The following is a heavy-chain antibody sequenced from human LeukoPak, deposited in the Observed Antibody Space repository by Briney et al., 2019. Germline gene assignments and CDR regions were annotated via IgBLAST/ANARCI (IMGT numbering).Heavy chain of an antibody. CDR2: ISYDGSNK. V-gene: IGHV3-30*04. CDR3: ARDSRGFYYYGMDV. CDR1: GFTFADYA. J-gene: IGHJ6*02. Sequence: GGSLRLSCSASGFTFADYAMSWFRQAPGKGLEGVAVISYDGSNKYYADSVKGRFTISRDNSKNTLYLQMNSLRAEDTAVYYCARDSRGFYYYGMDVWGQGTMVTVSS. D-gene: IGHD3-22*01.